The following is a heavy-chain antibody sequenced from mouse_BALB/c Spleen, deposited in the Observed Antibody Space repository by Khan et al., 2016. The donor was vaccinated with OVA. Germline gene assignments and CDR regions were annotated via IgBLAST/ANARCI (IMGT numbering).Heavy chain of an antibody. D-gene: IGHD3-1*01. CDR3: ARGGSSGPAWFAY. J-gene: IGHJ3*01. CDR1: GYYITSGYF. Sequence: EVQLQESGPGLVKPSQSLSLTCSVTGYYITSGYFWNWIRQFPGNKLEWMGHIRYDGNSNYNPYLKNRISITRDTSKNQFFLKLNSVTPEDTAACDCARGGSSGPAWFAYWGQGSLVTVSA. CDR2: IRYDGNS. V-gene: IGHV3-6*02.